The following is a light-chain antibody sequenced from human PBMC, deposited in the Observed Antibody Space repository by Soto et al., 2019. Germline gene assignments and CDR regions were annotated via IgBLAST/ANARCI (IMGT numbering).Light chain of an antibody. CDR2: GAS. CDR3: QQYGSSGT. CDR1: ETVATN. V-gene: IGKV3-20*01. Sequence: EVVMTQSPATLSVSPGERATLSCRASETVATNLAWYQQKPGQAPRLLISGASNRATGIPDRFSGSGSGTDFTLTISRLEPEDFAVYYCQQYGSSGTFGQGTKVDI. J-gene: IGKJ1*01.